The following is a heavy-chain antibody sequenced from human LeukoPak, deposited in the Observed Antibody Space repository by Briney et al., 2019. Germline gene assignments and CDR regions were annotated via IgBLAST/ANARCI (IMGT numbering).Heavy chain of an antibody. CDR2: TIPIFGTA. CDR3: ARGSGTTSWYYYYMDV. V-gene: IGHV1-69*05. CDR1: GGTFSSYA. D-gene: IGHD1-7*01. J-gene: IGHJ6*03. Sequence: PVKVSCKASGGTFSSYAISWVRQAPGQGLEWMGGTIPIFGTANYAQKFQGRVTITTDESTSTAYMELSSLRSEDTAVYYCARGSGTTSWYYYYMDVWGKGTTVTVSS.